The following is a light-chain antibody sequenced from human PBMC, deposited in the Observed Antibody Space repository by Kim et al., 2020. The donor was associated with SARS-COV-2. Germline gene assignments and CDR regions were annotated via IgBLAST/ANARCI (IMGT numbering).Light chain of an antibody. J-gene: IGKJ4*01. CDR3: QKGGNWPPA. CDR1: QTIGKF. CDR2: DAS. Sequence: EIVLTQSPATLSLSPGQRATLSCRASQTIGKFLAWYQQRPGQAPRLLIYDASDRATGIPARFSGSGSGTDFTLTISSLEPEDSAVYYCQKGGNWPPAFGGGTRVDIK. V-gene: IGKV3-11*01.